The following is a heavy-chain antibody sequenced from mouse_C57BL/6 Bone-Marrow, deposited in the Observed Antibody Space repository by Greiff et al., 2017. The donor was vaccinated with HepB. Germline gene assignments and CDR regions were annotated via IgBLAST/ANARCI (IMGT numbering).Heavy chain of an antibody. D-gene: IGHD1-1*01. V-gene: IGHV5-4*03. CDR3: ARCRDYGSSPWYFDV. Sequence: EVKLVESGGGLVKPGGSLKLSCAASGFTFSSYAMSWVRQTPEKRLEWVATISDGGSYTYYPDNVKGRFTISRDNAKNNLYLQMSHLKSEDTAMYYCARCRDYGSSPWYFDVWGTGTTVTVSS. CDR2: ISDGGSYT. CDR1: GFTFSSYA. J-gene: IGHJ1*03.